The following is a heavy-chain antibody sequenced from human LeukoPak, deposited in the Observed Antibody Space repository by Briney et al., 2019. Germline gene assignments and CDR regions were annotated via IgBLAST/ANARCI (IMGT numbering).Heavy chain of an antibody. D-gene: IGHD3-16*01. CDR2: ISYDGSIK. J-gene: IGHJ3*02. V-gene: IGHV3-30-3*01. Sequence: GGSLRLSCAASGFTFSSYAMHWVRQAPGKGLEWVAVISYDGSIKYYADSVKGRFTISRDNSKNTLYLQMNSLRAEDTAVYYCASGGSYAFDIWGQGTMVTVSS. CDR1: GFTFSSYA. CDR3: ASGGSYAFDI.